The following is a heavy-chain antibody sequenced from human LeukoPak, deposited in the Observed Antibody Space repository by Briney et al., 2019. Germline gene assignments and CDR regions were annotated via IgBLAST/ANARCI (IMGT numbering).Heavy chain of an antibody. CDR2: ISANGATT. V-gene: IGHV3-64D*06. J-gene: IGHJ4*02. D-gene: IGHD3-10*01. CDR1: GFTFTTYA. CDR3: VKDRLYYYGSGTYFDY. Sequence: VGSLRLSCSASGFTFTTYAMHWVRQAPGKGLEYVSGISANGATTYYADSVQGRFTISRDNSKNTLYLQMSSLSAEDTALYYCVKDRLYYYGSGTYFDYLGQGTLVTVSS.